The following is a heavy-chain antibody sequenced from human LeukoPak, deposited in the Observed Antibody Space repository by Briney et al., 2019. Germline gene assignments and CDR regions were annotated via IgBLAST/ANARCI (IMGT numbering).Heavy chain of an antibody. V-gene: IGHV1-3*01. CDR3: ARDTVPRTIMTTVTTTYYYGMDV. Sequence: VASVKVSCKASGYTFTSYAMHWVRQAPGQRLEWMGWINAGNGNTKYSQKFQGRVTITRDTSASTAYMELSSLRSEDTAVYYCARDTVPRTIMTTVTTTYYYGMDVWGQGTTVTVSS. CDR1: GYTFTSYA. D-gene: IGHD4-11*01. CDR2: INAGNGNT. J-gene: IGHJ6*02.